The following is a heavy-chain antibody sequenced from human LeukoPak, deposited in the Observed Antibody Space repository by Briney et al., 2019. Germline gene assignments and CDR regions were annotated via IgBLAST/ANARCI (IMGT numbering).Heavy chain of an antibody. Sequence: ASVKVSCKASGYTFTSYDINWVRQATGQGLEWMGWMNPNSGNTGYAQKLQGRVTMTRNTSISTAYMELSSLRSEDTAVYYCARVVPAATPDYWGQGTLVTVSS. CDR2: MNPNSGNT. V-gene: IGHV1-8*01. D-gene: IGHD2-2*01. CDR3: ARVVPAATPDY. J-gene: IGHJ4*02. CDR1: GYTFTSYD.